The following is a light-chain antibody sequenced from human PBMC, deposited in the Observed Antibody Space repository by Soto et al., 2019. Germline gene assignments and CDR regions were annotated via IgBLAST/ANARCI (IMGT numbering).Light chain of an antibody. CDR2: EVN. J-gene: IGLJ2*01. Sequence: QSALTQPPSASGSPGQSVTISCTGTSSDVGGYGYVSWYQQYPGKAPKLMIYEVNKRSSGVPDRFSGSKSGNTASLTVSGLQAEDEADYYCSSYAGTNIDVVFGGGTKVTVL. V-gene: IGLV2-8*01. CDR3: SSYAGTNIDVV. CDR1: SSDVGGYGY.